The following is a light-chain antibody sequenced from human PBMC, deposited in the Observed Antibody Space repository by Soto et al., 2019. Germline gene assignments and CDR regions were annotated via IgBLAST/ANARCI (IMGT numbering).Light chain of an antibody. CDR1: QCVSSSY. V-gene: IGKV3-20*01. CDR2: GAS. Sequence: EIVLTQSHGNLSLSPGERATLSCRASQCVSSSYLAWYQQKHGQXPRLLIYGASSRATGIPDRFSASLSGTDGTLTLSRLEPEDFEVYYGQQYGRSPRTFGQGTKVDI. CDR3: QQYGRSPRT. J-gene: IGKJ1*01.